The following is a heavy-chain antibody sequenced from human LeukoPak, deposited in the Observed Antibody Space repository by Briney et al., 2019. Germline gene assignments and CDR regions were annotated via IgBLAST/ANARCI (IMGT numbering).Heavy chain of an antibody. D-gene: IGHD4-17*01. J-gene: IGHJ4*02. CDR1: GGSISSYY. CDR3: AGKRYYFDY. Sequence: SETLSLTCTVSGGSISSYYWTWIRQPPGKGLEWIGHIYYSGGTNYNPSLKSRVTISVDTSKNQFSLKLTSVTAADTAVYYCAGKRYYFDYWGQGTLVTVSS. V-gene: IGHV4-59*01. CDR2: IYYSGGT.